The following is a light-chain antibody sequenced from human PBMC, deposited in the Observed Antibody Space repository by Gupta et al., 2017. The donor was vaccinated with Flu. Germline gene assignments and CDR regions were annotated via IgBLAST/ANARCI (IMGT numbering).Light chain of an antibody. J-gene: IGLJ2*01. CDR2: AVS. Sequence: QSALTQPASVSGSPGQSITISCTETSSDVGAYNYVSWYQQRPGKAPQLIIYAVSNRPSGVSNHFSGSKSGNTASLTISGLQAEDEADYYCSSYSSGSAIIVVFGGGTKLTVL. CDR1: SSDVGAYNY. V-gene: IGLV2-14*01. CDR3: SSYSSGSAIIVV.